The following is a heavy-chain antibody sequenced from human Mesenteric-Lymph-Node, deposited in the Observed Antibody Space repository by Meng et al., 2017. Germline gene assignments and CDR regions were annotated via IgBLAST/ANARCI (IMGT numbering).Heavy chain of an antibody. CDR1: GFTFNRYG. CDR3: TRGHLFNWNFIDI. CDR2: ISHDGIKN. Sequence: VQLVESGGGVVQPGKSLTLSCAGSGFTFNRYGLNWGRQAPGKGLEWVAVISHDGIKNYYADSVKGRFTISRDKSRNTVSLQMDSLRVEDTAMYYCTRGHLFNWNFIDIWGQGTLVTVSS. D-gene: IGHD1-7*01. J-gene: IGHJ4*02. V-gene: IGHV3-30-3*01.